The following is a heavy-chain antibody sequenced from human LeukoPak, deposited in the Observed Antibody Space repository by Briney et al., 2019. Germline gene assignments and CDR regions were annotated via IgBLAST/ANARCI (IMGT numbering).Heavy chain of an antibody. V-gene: IGHV1-2*02. CDR2: INPNSGGT. CDR3: ARDLYGSGSQINWFDP. CDR1: GYTFTGYY. D-gene: IGHD3-10*01. J-gene: IGHJ5*02. Sequence: ASVKVSCKASGYTFTGYYMHWVRQAPGQGLEWMGWINPNSGGTNYAQKFQGRVTMTRDTSISTACMELSRLRSDDTAVYYCARDLYGSGSQINWFDPWGQGTLVTVSS.